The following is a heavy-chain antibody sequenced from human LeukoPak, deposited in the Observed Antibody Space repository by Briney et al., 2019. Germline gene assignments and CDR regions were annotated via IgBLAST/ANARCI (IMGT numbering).Heavy chain of an antibody. CDR1: RITFRNAW. V-gene: IGHV3-15*01. D-gene: IGHD1-1*01. CDR3: ATGVVTGTSR. CDR2: IRSKTEGETK. Sequence: GGSLRLSCAVSRITFRNAWMSWVRQAPGKGLEWVARIRSKTEGETKEYAASVKGRFTISRDDSRSRLYLQMNSLKTEDTAVYYCATGVVTGTSRWGQGTLVTVSS. J-gene: IGHJ4*02.